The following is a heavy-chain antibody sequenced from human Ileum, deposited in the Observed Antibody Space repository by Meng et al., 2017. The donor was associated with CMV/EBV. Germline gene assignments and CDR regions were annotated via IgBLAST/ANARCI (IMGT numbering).Heavy chain of an antibody. V-gene: IGHV3-23*03. CDR3: AKNHASFYYDSSGRGAFDI. Sequence: GGSLRLSCAASEFTFSSFALSWVRQAPGKGLEWVSVIYRGVSSTYYADSVKGRFTISRDDSRNTLWLQMNSLRAEDTAVYYCAKNHASFYYDSSGRGAFDIWGQGTMVTVSS. CDR2: IYRGVSST. D-gene: IGHD3-22*01. CDR1: EFTFSSFA. J-gene: IGHJ3*02.